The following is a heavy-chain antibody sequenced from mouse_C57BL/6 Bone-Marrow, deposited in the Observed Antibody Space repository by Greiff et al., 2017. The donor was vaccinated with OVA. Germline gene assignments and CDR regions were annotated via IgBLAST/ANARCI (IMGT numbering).Heavy chain of an antibody. J-gene: IGHJ1*03. CDR2: INPNNGGT. CDR1: GYTFTDYN. CDR3: AKGRDYYGSSLRALGWYFDV. D-gene: IGHD1-1*01. Sequence: SGPELVKPGASVKIPCKASGYTFTDYNMDWVKQSHGKSLEWIGDINPNNGGTIYNQKFKGKATLTVDKSSSTAYMELRSLTSEDTAVYYCAKGRDYYGSSLRALGWYFDVWGTGTTVTVSS. V-gene: IGHV1-18*01.